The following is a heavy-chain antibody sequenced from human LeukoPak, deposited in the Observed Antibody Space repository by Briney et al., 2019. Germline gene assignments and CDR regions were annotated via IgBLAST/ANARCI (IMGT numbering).Heavy chain of an antibody. CDR3: ARGGVLPNWFDP. CDR2: ISSSGSTI. CDR1: GFTFSSYE. V-gene: IGHV3-48*03. D-gene: IGHD3-10*01. Sequence: GGSLRLSCAASGFTFSSYEMNWSRQAPGKGLGWVSYISSSGSTIYYADSVKGRFTISRDNAKNSLYLQMNSLRAEDTAVYYCARGGVLPNWFDPWGQGTLVTVSS. J-gene: IGHJ5*02.